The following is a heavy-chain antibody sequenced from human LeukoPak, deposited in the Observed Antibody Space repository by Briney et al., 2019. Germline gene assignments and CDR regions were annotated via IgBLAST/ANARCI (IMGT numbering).Heavy chain of an antibody. CDR2: IKQDGSEK. Sequence: GGSLRLSCAASGFTFSSYWMSWVRQAPGKGLEWVANIKQDGSEKYYVDSVKGRFTISRDNAKNSLYLQMNSLRAEDTAVYYCARMITIFGPYYYYYYYMDVWGKGTTVTVSS. CDR1: GFTFSSYW. CDR3: ARMITIFGPYYYYYYYMDV. V-gene: IGHV3-7*01. D-gene: IGHD3-3*01. J-gene: IGHJ6*03.